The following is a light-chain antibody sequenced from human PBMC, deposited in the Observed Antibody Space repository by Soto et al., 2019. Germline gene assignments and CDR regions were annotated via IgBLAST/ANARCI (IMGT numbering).Light chain of an antibody. CDR3: QQANNFPWT. CDR2: SAS. V-gene: IGKV1-12*02. Sequence: DIPMTQSPSSVSASVGDRVTITCRASEGISSWLAWYQQKPGRAPKLLISSASTLQSGVPSRFSGSGSGTHYTLTIYGLQPEDFATYYCQQANNFPWTFGQGTRVEIK. CDR1: EGISSW. J-gene: IGKJ1*01.